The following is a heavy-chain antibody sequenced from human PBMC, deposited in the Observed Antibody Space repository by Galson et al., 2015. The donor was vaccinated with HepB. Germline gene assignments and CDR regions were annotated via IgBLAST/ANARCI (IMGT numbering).Heavy chain of an antibody. D-gene: IGHD3-10*01. CDR3: ARDLKVRGVISP. J-gene: IGHJ5*02. V-gene: IGHV1-3*01. CDR2: INAGNGNT. CDR1: GYTFTSYA. Sequence: SVKVSCKASGYTFTSYAMHWVRQAPGQRLEWMGWINAGNGNTKYSQKFQGRVTITRDTSASTAYMELSSLRSEDTAVYYCARDLKVRGVISPWGQGTLVTVSS.